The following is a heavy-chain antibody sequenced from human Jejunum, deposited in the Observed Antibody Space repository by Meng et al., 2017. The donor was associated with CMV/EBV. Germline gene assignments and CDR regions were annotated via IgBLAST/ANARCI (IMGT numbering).Heavy chain of an antibody. V-gene: IGHV1-18*01. Sequence: WKTSGYSFINYGNSWVRQATGQGIKWMGWINVYKGNTNYAQKFQGKIIMTTDTSTSTSYMELRSVRSDDTAIYFCARDQSGWGYVDAWGQGALVTVSS. J-gene: IGHJ5*02. CDR2: INVYKGNT. CDR3: ARDQSGWGYVDA. D-gene: IGHD3-22*01. CDR1: GYSFINYG.